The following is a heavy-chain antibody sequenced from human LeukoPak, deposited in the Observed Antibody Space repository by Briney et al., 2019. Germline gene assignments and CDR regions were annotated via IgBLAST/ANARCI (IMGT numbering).Heavy chain of an antibody. V-gene: IGHV3-11*01. D-gene: IGHD3-22*01. CDR3: ARRVGDYYDSSGYYDY. J-gene: IGHJ4*02. CDR2: FSSSGSTI. CDR1: GFTFSDYY. Sequence: GGSLRLSCAASGFTFSDYYMSWIRQAPGKGLEWVSYFSSSGSTIYYADSVKGRFTISRDNAKNSLYLQMNSLRAEDTAVYYCARRVGDYYDSSGYYDYWGQGTLVTVSS.